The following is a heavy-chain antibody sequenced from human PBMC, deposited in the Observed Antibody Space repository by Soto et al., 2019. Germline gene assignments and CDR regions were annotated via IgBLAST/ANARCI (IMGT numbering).Heavy chain of an antibody. CDR1: GGSISSGGYY. V-gene: IGHV4-31*03. CDR3: ARSVFP. Sequence: QVQLQESGPGLVKPSQTLSLTCTVSGGSISSGGYYWSWLSQQPGTGLEWIGYIYYSVSTYHNPSLKSRVTISVDTSKNQFALKLTSVTAADTAVYYCARSVFPWGQGTLVSVSS. J-gene: IGHJ5*02. CDR2: IYYSVST.